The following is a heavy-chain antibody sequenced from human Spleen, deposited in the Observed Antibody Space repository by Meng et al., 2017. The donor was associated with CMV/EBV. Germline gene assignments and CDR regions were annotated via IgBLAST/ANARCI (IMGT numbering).Heavy chain of an antibody. V-gene: IGHV4-39*07. CDR3: AREVVVAARPKDYYYGMDV. D-gene: IGHD2-15*01. J-gene: IGHJ6*02. CDR2: VYYSESI. Sequence: SETLSLTCTVSGGSISSSSYFWGWIRQPPGKGLEWIGSVYYSESIHYNPSLRSRLTISLDTSKNQFSLKLRSVTAADTAVYYCAREVVVAARPKDYYYGMDVWGQGTTVTVSS. CDR1: GGSISSSSYF.